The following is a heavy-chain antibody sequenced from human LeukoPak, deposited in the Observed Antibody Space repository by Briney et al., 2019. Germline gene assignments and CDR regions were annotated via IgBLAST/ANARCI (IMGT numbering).Heavy chain of an antibody. V-gene: IGHV3-23*01. CDR1: GFTFSSYS. J-gene: IGHJ4*02. D-gene: IGHD2-15*01. Sequence: GGSLRLSCAASGFTFSSYSMSWVRQAPGKGLEWVSTLSGSGASTSYADSVKGRFTISRDNSKNTLYLQMNSLRAEDTARYYCAKQKGYCSGGSCYYSDYWGQGTLVTVSS. CDR3: AKQKGYCSGGSCYYSDY. CDR2: LSGSGAST.